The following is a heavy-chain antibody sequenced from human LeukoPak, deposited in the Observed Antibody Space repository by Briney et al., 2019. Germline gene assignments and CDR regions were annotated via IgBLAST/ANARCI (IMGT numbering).Heavy chain of an antibody. CDR2: IHTSGTT. D-gene: IGHD5/OR15-5a*01. V-gene: IGHV4-4*07. J-gene: IGHJ4*02. Sequence: ETLSLTCTVSGGSISSYLWSWIRQSAGKRLEGLGRIHTSGTTTYSPSLQSRLTMSVDTSKSQVSLRLTSVTAADTAVYYCATEQVSASAWCFDYWGQGSLVIVSA. CDR3: ATEQVSASAWCFDY. CDR1: GGSISSYL.